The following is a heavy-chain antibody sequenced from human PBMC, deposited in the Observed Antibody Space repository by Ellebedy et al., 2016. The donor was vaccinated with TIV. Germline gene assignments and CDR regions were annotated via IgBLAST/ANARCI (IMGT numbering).Heavy chain of an antibody. CDR3: TRDPGRRDDL. CDR1: GFTLSDNW. J-gene: IGHJ5*02. V-gene: IGHV3-7*03. Sequence: GGSLRLSCEASGFTLSDNWMTWVRQLPGKGLEWVASIKTDGSEKFYVGSVRGRFTISRDNAENSVFLQMSSLGADDTALYYCTRDPGRRDDLWGQGTLVTVSS. CDR2: IKTDGSEK.